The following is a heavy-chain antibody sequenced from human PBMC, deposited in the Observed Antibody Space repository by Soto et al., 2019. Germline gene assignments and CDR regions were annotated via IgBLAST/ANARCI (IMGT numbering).Heavy chain of an antibody. J-gene: IGHJ3*02. Sequence: PSETLSFTCTVSGGSISSSSYYWGWIRQPPGKGLEWIGSIYYSGSTYYNPSLKSRVTISVDTSKNQFSLKLSSVTAADTAVYYCARDYGDYAARAFDIWGQGTMVTVSS. CDR3: ARDYGDYAARAFDI. CDR1: GGSISSSSYY. D-gene: IGHD4-17*01. V-gene: IGHV4-39*02. CDR2: IYYSGST.